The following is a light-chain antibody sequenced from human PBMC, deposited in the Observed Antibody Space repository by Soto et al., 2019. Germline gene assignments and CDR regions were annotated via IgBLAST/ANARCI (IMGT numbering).Light chain of an antibody. CDR1: QSVSSSY. Sequence: EIVLTQSPGTLSLSPGERATLSCRASQSVSSSYLAWYQQKPGQAPRLLIYGASSRATGIPDRFSGSGSGTAVTLTISRLEPEAFAVYYCQQYGSSPFTFGPGTKVYIK. J-gene: IGKJ3*01. V-gene: IGKV3-20*01. CDR3: QQYGSSPFT. CDR2: GAS.